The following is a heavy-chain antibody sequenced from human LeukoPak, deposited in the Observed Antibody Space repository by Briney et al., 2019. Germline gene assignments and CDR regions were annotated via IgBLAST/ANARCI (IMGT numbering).Heavy chain of an antibody. V-gene: IGHV3-30*18. CDR1: GFTFSNFG. CDR2: ISYDGKVT. J-gene: IGHJ4*02. CDR3: AKERDYRVSTSCDY. D-gene: IGHD3-10*01. Sequence: GGSLRLSCAASGFTFSNFGMHWVRQAPGKGLEWMAVISYDGKVTYYADSVKGRFTISRDNSKNTLYLQMTSLRGEDTALYYCAKERDYRVSTSCDYWGRGTQVTVSS.